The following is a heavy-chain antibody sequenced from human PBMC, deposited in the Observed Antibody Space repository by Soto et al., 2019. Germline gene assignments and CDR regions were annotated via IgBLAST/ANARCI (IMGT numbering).Heavy chain of an antibody. J-gene: IGHJ4*02. V-gene: IGHV4-59*01. D-gene: IGHD3-3*01. CDR3: AGADYDFWSGYYTSYFDY. Sequence: PSETLSLTCTVSGGSISSYYWSWIRQPPGKGLEWIGYIYYSGSTNYNPSLKSRVTISVDTSKNQFSLKLSSVTAADTAVYYCAGADYDFWSGYYTSYFDYWGQGTLVTVSS. CDR2: IYYSGST. CDR1: GGSISSYY.